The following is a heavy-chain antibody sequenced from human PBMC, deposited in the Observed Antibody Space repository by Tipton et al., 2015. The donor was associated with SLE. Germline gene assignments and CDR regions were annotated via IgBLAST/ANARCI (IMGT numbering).Heavy chain of an antibody. CDR2: INHSKST. Sequence: TLSLTCTVSGGTISSYYWSWIRQPPGKGLEWIGEINHSKSTNYNPSLKSRVTISVDTPKNQFSLTLSSVTAADTAVYYCAGDVVVPAAIPAAFDIWGQGTMVTVSS. CDR3: AGDVVVPAAIPAAFDI. CDR1: GGTISSYY. J-gene: IGHJ3*02. V-gene: IGHV4-34*08. D-gene: IGHD2-2*02.